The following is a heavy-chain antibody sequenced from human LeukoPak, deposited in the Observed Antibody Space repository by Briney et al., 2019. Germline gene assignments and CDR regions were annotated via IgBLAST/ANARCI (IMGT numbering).Heavy chain of an antibody. CDR3: ARGLWRDYSHDY. D-gene: IGHD3-3*01. V-gene: IGHV4-39*01. J-gene: IGHJ4*02. CDR1: GGSISSSYYY. CDR2: IYYSGST. Sequence: NTSETLSLTCTVSGGSISSSYYYWGWIRQPPGKGLEWIGSIYYSGSTYYNPSLKSRVTISVDTSKNQFSLKLSSETAADTAVYYCARGLWRDYSHDYWGQGTLVTVSS.